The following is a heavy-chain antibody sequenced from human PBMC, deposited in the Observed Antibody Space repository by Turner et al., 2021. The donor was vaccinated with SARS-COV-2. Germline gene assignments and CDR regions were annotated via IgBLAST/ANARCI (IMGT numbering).Heavy chain of an antibody. J-gene: IGHJ6*02. CDR3: ARDHYDILTGYYELMDV. Sequence: QVTLRESGPALVKPTQTLTLTCTFSGFSPSTSGMCVSWIRQPPGKALEWLARIDWDYDKYYRTSLKTRLTISQDTSKNQVVLTMTNMDPVDTATYYCARDHYDILTGYYELMDVWGQGTTVTVSS. CDR2: IDWDYDK. V-gene: IGHV2-70*15. CDR1: GFSPSTSGMC. D-gene: IGHD3-9*01.